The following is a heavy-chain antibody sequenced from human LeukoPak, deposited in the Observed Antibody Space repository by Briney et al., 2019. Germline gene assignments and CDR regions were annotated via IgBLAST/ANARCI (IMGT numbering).Heavy chain of an antibody. CDR2: IYYSGST. V-gene: IGHV4-59*01. D-gene: IGHD4-17*01. CDR3: ARDVVDGDYYNWFDP. Sequence: SETLSLTCTVSGGSISSYYWSWIRQPPGKGLEWIGYIYYSGSTNYNPSLKSRVTISVDTSKNQFSLKLSSVTAADTAVYYCARDVVDGDYYNWFDPWGQGNLVTVSS. J-gene: IGHJ5*02. CDR1: GGSISSYY.